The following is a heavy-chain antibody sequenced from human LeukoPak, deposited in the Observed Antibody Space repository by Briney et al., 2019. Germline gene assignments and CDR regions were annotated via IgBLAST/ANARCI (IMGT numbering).Heavy chain of an antibody. CDR3: ACGAANSPLSGL. V-gene: IGHV4-31*03. CDR1: GGSISSGGYY. CDR2: IYYSGST. Sequence: TSETLSLTCTVSGGSISSGGYYWSWIRQHPGKGLEWIGYIYYSGSTYYNPSLKSRVTISVDTSKNQFSLKLSSVTAADTAVYYCACGAANSPLSGLWGQGTLVTVSS. J-gene: IGHJ4*02. D-gene: IGHD6-25*01.